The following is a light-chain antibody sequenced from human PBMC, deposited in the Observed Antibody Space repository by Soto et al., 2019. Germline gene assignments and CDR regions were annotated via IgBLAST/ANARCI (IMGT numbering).Light chain of an antibody. CDR3: QQSYSTT. Sequence: DIQMTQSASSLSASVGDRVTITCRASQSISSYLNWYQQKPGKAPKLLIYAASSLQSGVPSRFSGSGSGTDFTLTISSLQPEDFATYYCQQSYSTTFGQGTKVDIK. V-gene: IGKV1-39*01. CDR1: QSISSY. CDR2: AAS. J-gene: IGKJ1*01.